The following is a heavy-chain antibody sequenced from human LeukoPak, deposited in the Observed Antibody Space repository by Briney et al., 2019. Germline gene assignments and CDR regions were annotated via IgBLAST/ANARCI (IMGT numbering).Heavy chain of an antibody. CDR3: ARAAAPYYYYMDV. J-gene: IGHJ6*03. CDR1: GGSISSSSYY. D-gene: IGHD6-13*01. V-gene: IGHV4-39*01. CDR2: IYYSGST. Sequence: SETLSLTCTVSGGSISSSSYYWGWIRQPPGKGLEWIGSIYYSGSTYYNPSLKSRVTISVDTSKNQFSLKLSSVTAADTAVYYCARAAAPYYYYMDVWDKGTTVTVSS.